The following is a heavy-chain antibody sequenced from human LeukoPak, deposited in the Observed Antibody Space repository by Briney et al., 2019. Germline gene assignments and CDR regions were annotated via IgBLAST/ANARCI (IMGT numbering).Heavy chain of an antibody. Sequence: SETLSLTCAVYGGSFSGYYWSWIRQPPGKGLEWIGEINDSGSTNYNPSLKSRDTISVDTSKNQFSLKLSSVTAADTAVYYCARHLRRGYLSRYYYYYMDVWGKGTTVTISS. V-gene: IGHV4-34*01. J-gene: IGHJ6*03. CDR1: GGSFSGYY. CDR3: ARHLRRGYLSRYYYYYMDV. CDR2: INDSGST. D-gene: IGHD6-25*01.